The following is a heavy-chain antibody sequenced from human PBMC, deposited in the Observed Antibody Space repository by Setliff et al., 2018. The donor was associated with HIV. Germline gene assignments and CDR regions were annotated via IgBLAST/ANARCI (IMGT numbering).Heavy chain of an antibody. V-gene: IGHV1-2*02. CDR1: GYTFSDHY. CDR3: ARDSGTNDHFLSPYYGALDF. J-gene: IGHJ4*02. Sequence: ASVKVSCKSSGYTFSDHYIHWVRQAPGQGLQWMGWINPRSGVTKYAQKFQGRFIMTTDTTINTLYMELERLTSDDTALYYCARDSGTNDHFLSPYYGALDFGGLGTLVTVSS. D-gene: IGHD3-3*02. CDR2: INPRSGVT.